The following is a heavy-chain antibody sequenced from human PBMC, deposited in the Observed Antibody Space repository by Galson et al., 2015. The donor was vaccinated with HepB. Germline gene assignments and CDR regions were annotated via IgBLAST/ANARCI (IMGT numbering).Heavy chain of an antibody. CDR1: GFSFRFFG. D-gene: IGHD5-24*01. J-gene: IGHJ5*02. V-gene: IGHV3-23*01. CDR2: ISGRGDET. CDR3: VKTRAMAPRHPSLFDH. Sequence: SLRLSCAASGFSFRFFGMTWVRQAPGKGLEWVSTISGRGDETYYADSVKGRFTISRDNSETTLFLQMNSLRVDDTAVYYCVKTRAMAPRHPSLFDHWGQGTLVTVSS.